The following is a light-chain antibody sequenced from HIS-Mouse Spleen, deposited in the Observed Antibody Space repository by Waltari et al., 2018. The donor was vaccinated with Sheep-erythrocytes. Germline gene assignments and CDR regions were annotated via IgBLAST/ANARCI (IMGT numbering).Light chain of an antibody. V-gene: IGLV3-1*01. CDR2: QDS. CDR1: KLGDKY. Sequence: SYELTQPPSVSVSPGQTASITCSGDKLGDKYACWYQQKPGQSPVLVIDQDSKRPSGSPERLSGSNAGNTATLTISGTQAMDEADYYCQAWDSSTAWVFGGGTKLTVL. J-gene: IGLJ3*02. CDR3: QAWDSSTAWV.